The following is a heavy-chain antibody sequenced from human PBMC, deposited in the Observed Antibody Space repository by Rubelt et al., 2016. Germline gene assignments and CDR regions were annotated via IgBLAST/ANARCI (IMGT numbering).Heavy chain of an antibody. CDR1: GGSMSTYY. J-gene: IGHJ4*02. V-gene: IGHV4-59*01. Sequence: QVQLQESGPGLVKPSETLSLTCTVSGGSMSTYYWSWIRQPPGKGLEWIGYMYYSGSTNYNPSLKSRVTISMDTSKNQFFLKLSDVTAADTAVYYCATSGGNGGDFDYWGQGTLVTVSS. D-gene: IGHD4-23*01. CDR2: MYYSGST. CDR3: ATSGGNGGDFDY.